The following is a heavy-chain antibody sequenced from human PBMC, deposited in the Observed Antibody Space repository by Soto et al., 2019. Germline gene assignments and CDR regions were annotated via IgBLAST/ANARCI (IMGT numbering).Heavy chain of an antibody. J-gene: IGHJ6*02. Sequence: GGSLRLSCAASGFPLNSYEMNWVRQAPGKGLEWVSYIGSSGRTKYYADSVKGRFTISGDNAKNSLYLQMNSLRADDTGVYYCARDAGRFYRMDVWGQGTKVTVYS. V-gene: IGHV3-48*03. CDR1: GFPLNSYE. CDR2: IGSSGRTK. D-gene: IGHD3-3*01. CDR3: ARDAGRFYRMDV.